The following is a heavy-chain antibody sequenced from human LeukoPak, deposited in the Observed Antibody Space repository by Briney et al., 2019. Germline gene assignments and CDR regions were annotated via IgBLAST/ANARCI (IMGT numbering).Heavy chain of an antibody. J-gene: IGHJ4*02. CDR2: IYWNDDK. V-gene: IGHV2-5*01. CDR3: AHGHYYDFWSGYPFFDY. Sequence: ESGPTLVKPTQTLTLTCAFSGFSLSTSAVGVGWIRQPPGEALEWLALIYWNDDKRYSPSLRSRLTITKDTSKNQVVLTMSNMDPVDTATYYCAHGHYYDFWSGYPFFDYWGQGTLVTVSS. D-gene: IGHD3-3*01. CDR1: GFSLSTSAVG.